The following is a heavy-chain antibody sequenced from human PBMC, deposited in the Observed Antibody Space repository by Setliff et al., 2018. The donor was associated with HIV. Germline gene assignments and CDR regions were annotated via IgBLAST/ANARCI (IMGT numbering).Heavy chain of an antibody. J-gene: IGHJ3*02. D-gene: IGHD3-10*01. CDR2: IHYNEKT. CDR1: GGSASNSRYY. V-gene: IGHV4-39*07. Sequence: SETLSLTCTVSGGSASNSRYYWAWIRQPPGKGLEYIGSIHYNEKTYYNPSLKSRVTISVDTSKNQFYLKLSSVTAADTAVYYCAGPRGDEAFDIWGQGTKVTVSS. CDR3: AGPRGDEAFDI.